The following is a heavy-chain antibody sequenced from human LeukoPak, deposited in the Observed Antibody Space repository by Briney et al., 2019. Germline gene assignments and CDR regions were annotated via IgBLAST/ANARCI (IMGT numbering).Heavy chain of an antibody. CDR3: ARAAEYNWNDV. CDR1: GFTFNTYS. V-gene: IGHV3-21*01. D-gene: IGHD1-20*01. CDR2: IFSSSTYI. J-gene: IGHJ6*04. Sequence: GGSLRLSCAASGFTFNTYSMNWVRQAPGKGLEWVSFIFSSSTYIYYTDSVKGRFTISRDNAKNSLYLQMNSLRAEDTAVYYCARAAEYNWNDVWGKGTTVTVSS.